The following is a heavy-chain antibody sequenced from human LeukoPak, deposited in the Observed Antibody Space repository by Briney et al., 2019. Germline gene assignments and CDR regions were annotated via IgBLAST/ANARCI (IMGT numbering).Heavy chain of an antibody. D-gene: IGHD2-2*01. CDR1: GGTFTSYA. CDR3: ASRPAVVPGASGDY. Sequence: ASVKVSCKASGGTFTSYAISWLRQAPGQGLEWMGGIIPIFGTANYAQKFQGRVTITADESTSTAYMALSSRRSEDTAVYYCASRPAVVPGASGDYWGQGTLVTVSS. V-gene: IGHV1-69*13. J-gene: IGHJ4*02. CDR2: IIPIFGTA.